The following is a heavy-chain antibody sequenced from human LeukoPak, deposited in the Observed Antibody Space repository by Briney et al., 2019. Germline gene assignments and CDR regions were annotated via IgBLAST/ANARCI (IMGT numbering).Heavy chain of an antibody. D-gene: IGHD2-2*02. CDR1: GGSISSSSYY. CDR3: ARHPGGRAHRYCSSTSCYTGYNWFDP. V-gene: IGHV4-39*01. J-gene: IGHJ5*02. Sequence: SETLSLTCTVSGGSISSSSYYWGWIRQPPGKGLEWIGSIYYSGSTYYNPSLKSRVTISVDTSKNQFSLRLSSVTAADTAVYYCARHPGGRAHRYCSSTSCYTGYNWFDPWGQGTLVTVSS. CDR2: IYYSGST.